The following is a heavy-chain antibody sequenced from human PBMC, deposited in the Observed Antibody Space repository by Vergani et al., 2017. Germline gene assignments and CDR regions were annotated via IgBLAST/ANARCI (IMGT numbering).Heavy chain of an antibody. V-gene: IGHV1-69*13. CDR3: ARDRNGYYGSGAYYYGMDV. CDR2: IIPIFGTA. Sequence: QVQLVQSGAEVKKPGSSVKVSCKASGGTFSSYAISWVRQAPGQGLEWMGRIIPIFGTANYARKFQGRVTITADESTSTAYMELSSLRSEDTAVYYCARDRNGYYGSGAYYYGMDVWGQGTTVTVSS. J-gene: IGHJ6*02. CDR1: GGTFSSYA. D-gene: IGHD3-10*01.